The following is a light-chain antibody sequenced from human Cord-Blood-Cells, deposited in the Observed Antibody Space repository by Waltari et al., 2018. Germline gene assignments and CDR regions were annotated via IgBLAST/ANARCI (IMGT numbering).Light chain of an antibody. CDR1: QSVLYSSNYKNY. CDR3: QQYNSTWT. CDR2: WAS. J-gene: IGKJ1*01. V-gene: IGKV4-1*01. Sequence: DIVLTQSAASLAVSLGEWATINSKSRQSVLYSSNYKNYLAWYRQKPGQPPKLLIYWASTRESGVPDRFSGSGSGADVTLTISSLQAEDVAVDCCQQYNSTWTFSQGTKVKIK.